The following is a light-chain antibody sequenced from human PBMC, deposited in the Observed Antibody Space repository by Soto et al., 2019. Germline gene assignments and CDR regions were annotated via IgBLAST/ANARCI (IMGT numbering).Light chain of an antibody. CDR3: HQYYGLPLT. CDR1: QSLLYSPDNKNY. V-gene: IGKV4-1*01. J-gene: IGKJ4*01. CDR2: WAS. Sequence: DVVVTQSPVSLAVSLGERATINCKSSQSLLYSPDNKNYLAWYQQNQGQPPKLLIYWASTRASGVPARFNGSGSGPDFTLTITSLQADDVALYYCHQYYGLPLTFGGGTKVET.